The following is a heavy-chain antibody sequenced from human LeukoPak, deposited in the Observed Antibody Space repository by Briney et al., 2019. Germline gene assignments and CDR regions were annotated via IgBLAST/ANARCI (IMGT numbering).Heavy chain of an antibody. J-gene: IGHJ6*04. Sequence: GGSVSLSCAASGFTFNSYAMRWVPQAPGEGLEWVSAISGCGGSTYYADSVKGRFTISRDNSKNTLYLQMNSLRAEDTAVYYCAKDGSSSWSYYYYYGMDVWGKGTTVTVSS. D-gene: IGHD6-13*01. V-gene: IGHV3-23*01. CDR3: AKDGSSSWSYYYYYGMDV. CDR2: ISGCGGST. CDR1: GFTFNSYA.